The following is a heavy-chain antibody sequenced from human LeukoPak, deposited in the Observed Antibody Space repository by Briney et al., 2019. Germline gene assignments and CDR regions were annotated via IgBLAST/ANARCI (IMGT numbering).Heavy chain of an antibody. CDR1: GYTFTNYG. CDR3: ARDPRRYCSSTSCRGYFDY. V-gene: IGHV1-18*01. Sequence: ASVKVSCKASGYTFTNYGISWVRQAPGQGLEWMGWISAYNGNTNYAQKLQGRVTMTTDTSTSTAYMELRSLRSDDTAVYYCARDPRRYCSSTSCRGYFDYWGQGNLVTVSS. J-gene: IGHJ4*02. CDR2: ISAYNGNT. D-gene: IGHD2-2*01.